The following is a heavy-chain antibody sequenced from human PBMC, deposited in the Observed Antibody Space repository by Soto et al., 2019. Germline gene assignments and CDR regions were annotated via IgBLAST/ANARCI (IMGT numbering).Heavy chain of an antibody. J-gene: IGHJ4*02. V-gene: IGHV3-23*01. CDR3: AKQSPYSNSLYGVDY. CDR2: ISGSGGST. D-gene: IGHD6-13*01. Sequence: EVQLLESGGGLVQPGGSLRLSCAASGFTFSSYGMNWVRQAPGKGLEWVSGISGSGGSTHYADSVRGRFTISRDNSKTTLYLQMNSLRAEDTAVYYCAKQSPYSNSLYGVDYWGQGTLVTVSS. CDR1: GFTFSSYG.